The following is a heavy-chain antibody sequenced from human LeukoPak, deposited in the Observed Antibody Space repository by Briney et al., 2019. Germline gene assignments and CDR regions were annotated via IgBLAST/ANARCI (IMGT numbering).Heavy chain of an antibody. CDR2: ISYDGNNQ. J-gene: IGHJ6*02. V-gene: IGHV3-30*04. CDR1: GFTFSSYA. CDR3: ARGGYYDFSTGYYQTQYYRGMDV. D-gene: IGHD3-3*01. Sequence: GRSLRLSCEASGFTFSSYAIHWVRQAPVKGLEWVAVISYDGNNQFYADAVKGRFTISRENSKNTLYSEMNSLRPEDTAVYFCARGGYYDFSTGYYQTQYYRGMDVWGQGTTVTVSS.